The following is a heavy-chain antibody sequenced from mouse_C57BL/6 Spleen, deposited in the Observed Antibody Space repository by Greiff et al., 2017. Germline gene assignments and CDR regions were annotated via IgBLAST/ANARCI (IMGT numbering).Heavy chain of an antibody. D-gene: IGHD2-1*01. CDR2: INPGSGGT. CDR3: ARGNSLYAMDY. CDR1: GYAFTNYL. V-gene: IGHV1-54*01. J-gene: IGHJ4*01. Sequence: VQLQQSGAELVRPGTSVKVSCKASGYAFTNYLIEWVKQRPGQGPEWIGVINPGSGGTNYNEKFKGKATLTADKSSSTAYMQLSSLTSEDSAVYFCARGNSLYAMDYWGQGTSVTVSS.